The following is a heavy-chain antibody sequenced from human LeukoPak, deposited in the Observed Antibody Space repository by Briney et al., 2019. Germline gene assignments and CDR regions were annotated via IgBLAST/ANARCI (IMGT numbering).Heavy chain of an antibody. CDR3: ARDTPLRLENWFDP. V-gene: IGHV1-69*13. Sequence: SVKVSCKTSGGTFSSYAISWVRQAPGQGLEWMGGIITIFGTAKYAQKFQGRVTITADESTTTAYMELSSLRSEDTAVYYCARDTPLRLENWFDPWGQGTLVTVSS. CDR2: IITIFGTA. CDR1: GGTFSSYA. J-gene: IGHJ5*02. D-gene: IGHD1-1*01.